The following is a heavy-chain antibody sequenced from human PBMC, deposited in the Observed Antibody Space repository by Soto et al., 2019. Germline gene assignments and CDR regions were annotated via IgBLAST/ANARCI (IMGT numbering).Heavy chain of an antibody. CDR2: INPNSGGT. J-gene: IGHJ6*03. CDR1: GYTFTGYY. CDR3: ARGGVDSSSWSYYYYYYMDV. D-gene: IGHD6-13*01. V-gene: IGHV1-2*04. Sequence: ASVKVSCKASGYTFTGYYMHWVRQAPGQGLEWMGWINPNSGGTNYAQKFQGWVTMTRDTSISTAYMELSRLRSDDTAVYYCARGGVDSSSWSYYYYYYMDVWGKGTTVTVSS.